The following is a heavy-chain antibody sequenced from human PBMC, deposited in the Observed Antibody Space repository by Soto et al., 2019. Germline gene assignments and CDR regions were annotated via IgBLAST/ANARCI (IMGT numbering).Heavy chain of an antibody. CDR1: GFTFSSSA. CDR3: ATRIGNIGWYWLDT. V-gene: IGHV1-58*01. CDR2: IVLGNGNT. J-gene: IGHJ5*02. D-gene: IGHD6-19*01. Sequence: SVKVSCKASGFTFSSSAVQWVRQARGQGLEWIGWIVLGNGNTNYAQKFQERVTITRDMSTSTAYMEVRSLTFEDKAVYYCATRIGNIGWYWLDTRGKGTLVTVSS.